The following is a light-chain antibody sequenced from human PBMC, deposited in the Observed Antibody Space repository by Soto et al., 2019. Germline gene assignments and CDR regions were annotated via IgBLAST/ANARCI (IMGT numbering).Light chain of an antibody. CDR1: QSVSSN. Sequence: MVMTQYPFTLSLSPGERATLSCRASQSVSSNLAWYQEKPGQAPRLLIYAASTRATGIPARFSGGGSGTDFTLTIDNLEPEDFALYYCQQRSNGPPITVGQGTRL. CDR2: AAS. J-gene: IGKJ5*01. V-gene: IGKV3-11*01. CDR3: QQRSNGPPIT.